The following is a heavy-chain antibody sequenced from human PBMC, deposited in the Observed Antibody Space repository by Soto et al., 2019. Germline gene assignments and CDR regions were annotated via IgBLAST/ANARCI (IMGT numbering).Heavy chain of an antibody. CDR3: AKAGANSSTWHSNWFDP. CDR2: ISDTGGRT. CDR1: GFSFNNYI. Sequence: EVQLLESGGALVPPGGSLRLSCAASGFSFNNYIMNWVRQAPGKGLEWVSGISDTGGRTDYADSVKGRFTISRDNSKNTLFLQMNRLRADDTAMYYCAKAGANSSTWHSNWFDPWGQGTLVTVSS. D-gene: IGHD6-13*01. V-gene: IGHV3-23*01. J-gene: IGHJ5*02.